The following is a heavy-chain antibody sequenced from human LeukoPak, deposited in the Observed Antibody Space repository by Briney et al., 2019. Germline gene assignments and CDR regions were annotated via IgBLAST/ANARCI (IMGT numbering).Heavy chain of an antibody. V-gene: IGHV1-18*01. D-gene: IGHD3-9*01. Sequence: ASVKVSCKASGYTFTSYGISWVRQAPGQGLEWMGWISAYNGNTNYAQKLEGRVTMTTDTSTSTAYMELRSLRSDDTAVYYCTRDWGYSDILTGYYGPTPRVPPFDYWGQGTLVTVSS. CDR1: GYTFTSYG. J-gene: IGHJ4*02. CDR3: TRDWGYSDILTGYYGPTPRVPPFDY. CDR2: ISAYNGNT.